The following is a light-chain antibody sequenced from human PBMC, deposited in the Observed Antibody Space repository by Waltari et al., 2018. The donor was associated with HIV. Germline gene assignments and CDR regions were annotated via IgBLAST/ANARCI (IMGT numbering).Light chain of an antibody. V-gene: IGKV3-15*01. CDR1: QSVNSN. J-gene: IGKJ1*01. Sequence: EILMTQSPATLSVSPGERATLSCRASQSVNSNLAWYQQKPGQTPRLLIYGTSTRATDIPARFSGSGSGTKFTLTISSLQSEDVAVYYCHHYNNWRETFGQGTKVEIK. CDR2: GTS. CDR3: HHYNNWRET.